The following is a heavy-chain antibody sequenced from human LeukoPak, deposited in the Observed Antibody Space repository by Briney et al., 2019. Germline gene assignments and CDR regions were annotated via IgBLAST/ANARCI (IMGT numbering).Heavy chain of an antibody. CDR2: IYYSGTT. D-gene: IGHD3-10*01. J-gene: IGHJ4*02. V-gene: IGHV4-59*01. CDR1: GGSISSYY. CDR3: ARGSNSYFDY. Sequence: SETLSPTCTVSGGSISSYYWNWIRQPPGKGPEWIGYIYYSGTTNYNPSLKSRVTISVDTSKNQFSLKLSSVTAADTAVYYCARGSNSYFDYWGQGTLVTVSS.